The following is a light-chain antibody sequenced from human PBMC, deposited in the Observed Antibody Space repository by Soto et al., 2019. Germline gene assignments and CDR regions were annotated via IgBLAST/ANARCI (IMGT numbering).Light chain of an antibody. CDR2: WDS. CDR1: QSVLYSSNNMNY. J-gene: IGKJ1*01. CDR3: QQYYSSPWT. V-gene: IGKV4-1*01. Sequence: DVVLTQSPDSLAVSLGERATINCKSSQSVLYSSNNMNYLAWYQQKAGQPPKMLIYWDSTRESGVPDRLGGSGSGTELNLTISRLQAEDVAVYYCQQYYSSPWTFGQGTKVDIK.